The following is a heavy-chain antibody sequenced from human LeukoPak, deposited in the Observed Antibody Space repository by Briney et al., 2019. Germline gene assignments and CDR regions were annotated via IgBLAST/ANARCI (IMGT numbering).Heavy chain of an antibody. D-gene: IGHD2-2*01. V-gene: IGHV1-2*02. CDR1: GYTFTGYY. CDR3: ARVSCSSTSCSTKLPFDY. J-gene: IGHJ4*02. CDR2: INPNSGGT. Sequence: ASVKVSFKASGYTFTGYYMHWVRQAPGQGLEWMGWINPNSGGTNYAQKFQGRVTMTRDTSISTAYMELSRLRSDDTAVYYCARVSCSSTSCSTKLPFDYWGQGTLVTVSS.